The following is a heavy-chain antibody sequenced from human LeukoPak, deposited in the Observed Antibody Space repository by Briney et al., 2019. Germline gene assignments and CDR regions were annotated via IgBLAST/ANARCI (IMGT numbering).Heavy chain of an antibody. D-gene: IGHD6-13*01. CDR1: GFTFSSYA. Sequence: GGSLRLSCAASGFTFSSYAMSWVRQAPGKGLEWVSAISGSGGSTYYADSVKGRFTISRDNSKNTLYLQMNSLRAEDTAVYYCAKSQMTAAGTSSYYFDCWGQGTLVTVSS. V-gene: IGHV3-23*01. J-gene: IGHJ4*02. CDR3: AKSQMTAAGTSSYYFDC. CDR2: ISGSGGST.